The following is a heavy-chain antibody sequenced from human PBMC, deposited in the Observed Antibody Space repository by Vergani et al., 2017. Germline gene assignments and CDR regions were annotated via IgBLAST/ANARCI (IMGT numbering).Heavy chain of an antibody. J-gene: IGHJ4*02. CDR1: GFTFSSYW. Sequence: VQLVESGGGVVQPGRSLRLSCAASGFTFSSYWMHWVRQAPGKGLVWVSRINSDGSSTSYADSVKGRFTISRDNAKNTLYLQMNSLRAEDTAVYYCNLPPYYYGSGSYYQPHDYWGQGTLVTVSS. D-gene: IGHD3-10*01. CDR3: NLPPYYYGSGSYYQPHDY. V-gene: IGHV3-74*02. CDR2: INSDGSST.